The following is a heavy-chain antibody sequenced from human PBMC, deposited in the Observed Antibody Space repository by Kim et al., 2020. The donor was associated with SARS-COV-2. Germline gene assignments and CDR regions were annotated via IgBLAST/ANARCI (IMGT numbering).Heavy chain of an antibody. J-gene: IGHJ4*02. D-gene: IGHD3-9*01. V-gene: IGHV3-23*01. Sequence: ADAGKARFTISRDNSKNTLYLQMNSLGAEDTAVYYCAKGAILTGYLFDYWGQGTLVTVSS. CDR3: AKGAILTGYLFDY.